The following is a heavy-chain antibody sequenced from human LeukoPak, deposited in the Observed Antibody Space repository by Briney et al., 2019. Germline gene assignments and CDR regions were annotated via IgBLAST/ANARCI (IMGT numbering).Heavy chain of an antibody. V-gene: IGHV4-38-2*01. Sequence: SETLSLXCAVSGYSISSGYYWGWIRQPPGTGLEWIGSIYHSGSTYYNPSLKSRVTISVDTSKNQFSLKLSSVTAADTAVYYCARQLAVAPFDYWGQGTLVTVSS. D-gene: IGHD6-19*01. CDR1: GYSISSGYY. CDR2: IYHSGST. J-gene: IGHJ4*02. CDR3: ARQLAVAPFDY.